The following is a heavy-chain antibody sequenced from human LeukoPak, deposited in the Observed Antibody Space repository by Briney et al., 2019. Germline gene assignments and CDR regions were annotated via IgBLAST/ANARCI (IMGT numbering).Heavy chain of an antibody. Sequence: ASVKVSCKASGGTFSSYAISWERQAPGQGLEWMGGIIPIFGTANYAQKFQGRVTITADKSTSTAYMELCSLRSEDTAVYYCARGDCSSTSCYASWFDPWGQGTLVTVCS. D-gene: IGHD2-2*01. J-gene: IGHJ5*02. CDR3: ARGDCSSTSCYASWFDP. CDR2: IIPIFGTA. V-gene: IGHV1-69*06. CDR1: GGTFSSYA.